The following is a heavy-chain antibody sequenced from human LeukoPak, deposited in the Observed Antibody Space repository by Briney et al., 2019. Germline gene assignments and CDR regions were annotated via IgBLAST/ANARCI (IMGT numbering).Heavy chain of an antibody. CDR2: ISSSSSYI. J-gene: IGHJ4*02. CDR1: GFAFSSYS. V-gene: IGHV3-21*01. Sequence: GGSLRLSCAASGFAFSSYSMNWVRQAPGKGLEWDSSISSSSSYIYYADSVKGRFTISRDNAKNSLYLQMNSLRAEDTAVYYCARDPNLTGYRRLPEGFDYWGQGTLVTVSS. CDR3: ARDPNLTGYRRLPEGFDY. D-gene: IGHD3-9*01.